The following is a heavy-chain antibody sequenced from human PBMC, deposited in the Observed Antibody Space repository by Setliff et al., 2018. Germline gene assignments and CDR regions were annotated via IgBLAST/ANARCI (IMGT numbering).Heavy chain of an antibody. D-gene: IGHD4-4*01. CDR2: INHSGST. J-gene: IGHJ6*03. Sequence: SETLSLTCAVYGGSFSGYYWSWVRQPPGKGLEWIGEINHSGSTNYNPSLKSRVTISVDTSKNQFSLKLSSVTAADTAVYYCARAYSYYYYYMDVWGKGTTVTVSS. CDR3: ARAYSYYYYYMDV. CDR1: GGSFSGYY. V-gene: IGHV4-34*01.